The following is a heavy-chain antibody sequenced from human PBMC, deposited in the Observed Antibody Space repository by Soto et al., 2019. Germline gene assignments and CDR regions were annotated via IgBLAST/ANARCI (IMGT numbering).Heavy chain of an antibody. CDR2: IIPILGIA. CDR3: ARVYCSGGRCYFGY. CDR1: GGTFSSYT. Sequence: QVQLVQSGAEVKKPGSSVKVSCKASGGTFSSYTISWVRQAPGQGLEWMGRIIPILGIANYAQKFQGRVTITADKSTSTAYMELSSLRSEDTTVYYCARVYCSGGRCYFGYWGQGTLVTVSS. V-gene: IGHV1-69*02. J-gene: IGHJ4*02. D-gene: IGHD2-15*01.